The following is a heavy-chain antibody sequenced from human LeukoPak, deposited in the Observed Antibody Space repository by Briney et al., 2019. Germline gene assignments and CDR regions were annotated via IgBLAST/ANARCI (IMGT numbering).Heavy chain of an antibody. D-gene: IGHD2-2*01. CDR2: IYSGGST. CDR3: ARGLGYCTSTTCLLPFDY. J-gene: IGHJ4*02. CDR1: GFTVSTYY. V-gene: IGHV3-53*01. Sequence: GGSLRLSWAASGFTVSTYYMTWVRQAPGKGLDSVSVIYSGGSTYYADSVKGRFTVSRDNSKNTLYLQMNSLRAEDTAMYYCARGLGYCTSTTCLLPFDYWGQGTLVTVSS.